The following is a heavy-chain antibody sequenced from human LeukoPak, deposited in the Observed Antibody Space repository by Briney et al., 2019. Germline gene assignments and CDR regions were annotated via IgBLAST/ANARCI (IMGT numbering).Heavy chain of an antibody. CDR1: GFTFSSYA. CDR3: ARDSGRGYSGNSDY. J-gene: IGHJ4*02. V-gene: IGHV3-23*01. CDR2: ISGSGGST. D-gene: IGHD5-18*01. Sequence: GGSLRLSCAASGFTFSSYAMSWVRQAPGKGLEWVSAISGSGGSTYYADSVKGRFTISRDNSKNTLYLQMNSLRAEDTAVYYCARDSGRGYSGNSDYWGQGTLVTVSS.